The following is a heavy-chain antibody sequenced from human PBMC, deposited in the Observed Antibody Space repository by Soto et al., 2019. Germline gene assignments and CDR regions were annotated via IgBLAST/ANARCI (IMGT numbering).Heavy chain of an antibody. Sequence: PGGSLRLSCAASGFTFRSYTMDWVRQAPGKGLEWVSSISSSSSDIYYADSVKGRFTVSRDNAKNSLYLQMNSLRAEDTAVYYCASLVAAPSSFTSCNYGMEDWDQETTVRVSS. CDR1: GFTFRSYT. CDR3: ASLVAAPSSFTSCNYGMED. D-gene: IGHD6-6*01. J-gene: IGHJ6*01. CDR2: ISSSSSDI. V-gene: IGHV3-21*01.